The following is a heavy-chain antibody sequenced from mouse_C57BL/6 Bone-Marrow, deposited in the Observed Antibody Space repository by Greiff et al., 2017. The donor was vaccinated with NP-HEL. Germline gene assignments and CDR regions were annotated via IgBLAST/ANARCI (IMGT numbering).Heavy chain of an antibody. Sequence: VQLVESGAELVKPGASVKISCKASGYAFSRYWMNWVKQRPGKGLEWIGQIYPGDGDTNYNGKFKDKASLTADKSSSTAYMQLSSLTSEDSAVYFCARGAYWGQGTLVTVSA. CDR1: GYAFSRYW. J-gene: IGHJ3*01. CDR2: IYPGDGDT. CDR3: ARGAY. V-gene: IGHV1-80*01.